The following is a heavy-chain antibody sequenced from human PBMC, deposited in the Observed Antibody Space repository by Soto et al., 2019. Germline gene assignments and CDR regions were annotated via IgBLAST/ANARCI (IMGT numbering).Heavy chain of an antibody. V-gene: IGHV3-53*02. CDR1: GFTVSRKY. J-gene: IGHJ6*02. Sequence: EVQLVETGGGLIQPGGSLRLSCAASGFTVSRKYMSWVRQAPVKGLEWVSVIYSGGSTYYADSVKGRFTISRDNSKNTLYLQMNSLRAEDTAVYYCARDNSSSWYGMDVWGQGTTVTVS. CDR2: IYSGGST. CDR3: ARDNSSSWYGMDV. D-gene: IGHD6-13*01.